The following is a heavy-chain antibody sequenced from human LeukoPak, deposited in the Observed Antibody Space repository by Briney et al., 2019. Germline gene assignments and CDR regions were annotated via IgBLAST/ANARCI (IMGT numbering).Heavy chain of an antibody. CDR2: IIPIFGTA. J-gene: IGHJ4*02. D-gene: IGHD2-2*01. CDR1: GGTFSSYA. V-gene: IGHV1-69*05. Sequence: ASVKVSCKASGGTFSSYAISWVRQAPGQGLEWMGGIIPIFGTANYAQKFQGRVTITTDTSTSTAYMELRSLRSDDTAVYYCARDFSSTSCNFDYWGQGTLVTVSS. CDR3: ARDFSSTSCNFDY.